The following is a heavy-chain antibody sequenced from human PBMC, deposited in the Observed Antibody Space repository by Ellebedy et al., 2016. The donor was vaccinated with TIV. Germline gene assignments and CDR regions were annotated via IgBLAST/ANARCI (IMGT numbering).Heavy chain of an antibody. V-gene: IGHV4-39*07. D-gene: IGHD4-17*01. J-gene: IGHJ4*02. CDR2: IYYSGST. CDR1: GGSFSGYY. Sequence: SETLSLTCTVYGGSFSGYYWGWIRQPPGKGLEWIGSIYYSGSTYYNPSLKSRVTISVDTSKNHFSLNLRSVTAADSTVYYCATDRGAVTTRVFAYWGQGTLVTVSS. CDR3: ATDRGAVTTRVFAY.